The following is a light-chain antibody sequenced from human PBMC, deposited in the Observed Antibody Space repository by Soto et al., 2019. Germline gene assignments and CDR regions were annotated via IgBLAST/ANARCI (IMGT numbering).Light chain of an antibody. CDR1: SRDVGAYDY. Sequence: QSALTQPASVSGSPGQSITISCTGTSRDVGAYDYVFWHLQYPDKAPQLLIYYVDHRPSGVSSRFSGSKSGNTASLTISGLQAEDEGDYYCCSYADGSIYFFGTGTKVTVL. V-gene: IGLV2-14*03. J-gene: IGLJ1*01. CDR3: CSYADGSIYF. CDR2: YVD.